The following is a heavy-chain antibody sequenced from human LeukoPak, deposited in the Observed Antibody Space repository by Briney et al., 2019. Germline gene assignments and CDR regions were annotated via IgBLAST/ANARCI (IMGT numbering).Heavy chain of an antibody. J-gene: IGHJ5*02. CDR1: GFTFSSYG. CDR3: AKDRISEETYNWFDP. D-gene: IGHD2-15*01. CDR2: ISYDGSNK. V-gene: IGHV3-30*18. Sequence: GRSLRLSCAASGFTFSSYGMYWVRQAPGKGLEWVAVISYDGSNKYYADSVKGRFTISRDNSKNTLYLQMNSLRAEDTAVYYCAKDRISEETYNWFDPWGQGTLVTVSS.